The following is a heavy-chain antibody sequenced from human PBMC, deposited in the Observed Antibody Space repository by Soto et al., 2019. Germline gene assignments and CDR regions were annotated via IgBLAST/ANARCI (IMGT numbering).Heavy chain of an antibody. V-gene: IGHV3-23*01. D-gene: IGHD6-13*01. J-gene: IGHJ4*02. CDR2: ISGSGDDT. CDR3: AKDRAVVGTRTSGGFDC. CDR1: GFTFSNYD. Sequence: EVQLLESGGGLVQPGGSLGLSCVASGFTFSNYDMNWVRQAPGTGLEWVSHISGSGDDTDYADSVKGRFTISRDSSKNTLYLQMNSLRAEDTALYYCAKDRAVVGTRTSGGFDCWGQGTLVTVSS.